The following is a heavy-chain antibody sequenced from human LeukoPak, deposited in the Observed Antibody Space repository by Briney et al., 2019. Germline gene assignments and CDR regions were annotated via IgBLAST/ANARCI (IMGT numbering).Heavy chain of an antibody. D-gene: IGHD3-10*01. CDR1: GYTFTGYY. CDR3: ARDFRSGSGPFDY. V-gene: IGHV1-2*02. Sequence: ASVKVSCKASGYTFTGYYMHWVRQAPGQGLEWMGWVNPNTGGTDYAQKLQARVTMTRDTPISTAYMELSRLRSDDTAVYYCARDFRSGSGPFDYWGQGTLVTVSS. CDR2: VNPNTGGT. J-gene: IGHJ4*02.